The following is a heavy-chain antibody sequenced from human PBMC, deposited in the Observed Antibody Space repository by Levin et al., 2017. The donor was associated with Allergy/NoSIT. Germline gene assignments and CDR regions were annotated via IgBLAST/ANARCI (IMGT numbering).Heavy chain of an antibody. V-gene: IGHV3-74*01. D-gene: IGHD3-16*01. CDR3: ARGVWGSYPPGGSDY. J-gene: IGHJ4*02. Sequence: GESLKISCAASGFTFSSYWMHWVRQAPGKGLVWVSRINSDGSSTSYADSVKGRFTISRDNAKNTLYLQMNSLRAEDTAVYYCARGVWGSYPPGGSDYWGQGTLVTVSS. CDR1: GFTFSSYW. CDR2: INSDGSST.